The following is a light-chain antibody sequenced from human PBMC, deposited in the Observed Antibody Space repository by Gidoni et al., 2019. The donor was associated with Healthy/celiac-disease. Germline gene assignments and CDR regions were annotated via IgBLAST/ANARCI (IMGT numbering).Light chain of an antibody. CDR1: SSDFGGYNY. CDR3: SSYAGSYTFVV. J-gene: IGLJ2*01. Sequence: HSALPQPRSVSGSPGQSVTISCTGTSSDFGGYNYVSLYQQHPGKAPKLMIYDFSKRPSGVPDRFSGAKSGNTASLTISGRQAEDEADYYGSSYAGSYTFVVFGGGTKLTVL. CDR2: DFS. V-gene: IGLV2-11*01.